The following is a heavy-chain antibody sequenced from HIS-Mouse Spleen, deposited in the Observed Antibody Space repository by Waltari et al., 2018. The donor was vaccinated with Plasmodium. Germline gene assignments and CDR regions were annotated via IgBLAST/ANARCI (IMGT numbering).Heavy chain of an antibody. CDR1: GGSFSGYY. V-gene: IGHV4-34*01. D-gene: IGHD3-3*01. CDR3: ARVTSSGVYWYFDL. Sequence: QVQLQQWGAGLLKPSETLSLTCAVYGGSFSGYYWSWIRQPPGKGLEWIGEINHSGSTNYNPSLKSRVTISVDTSKNQFSLKLSSVTAADTAVYYCARVTSSGVYWYFDLWGRDTLVTVSS. CDR2: INHSGST. J-gene: IGHJ2*01.